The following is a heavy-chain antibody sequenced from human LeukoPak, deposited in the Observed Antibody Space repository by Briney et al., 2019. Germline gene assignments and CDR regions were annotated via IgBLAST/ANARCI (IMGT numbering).Heavy chain of an antibody. J-gene: IGHJ4*02. CDR3: AKDPHPGIAVAGGFDY. CDR2: ISWNSGSI. CDR1: GFTFSSHG. D-gene: IGHD6-19*01. V-gene: IGHV3-9*03. Sequence: GGTLRLSCAASGFTFSSHGMSWVRQAPGKGLEWVSGISWNSGSIGYADSVKGRFTISRDNAKNSLYLQMNSLRAEDMALYYCAKDPHPGIAVAGGFDYWGQGTLVTVSS.